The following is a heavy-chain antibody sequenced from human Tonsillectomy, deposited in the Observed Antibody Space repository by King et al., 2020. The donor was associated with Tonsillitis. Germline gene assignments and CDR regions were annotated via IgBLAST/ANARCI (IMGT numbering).Heavy chain of an antibody. J-gene: IGHJ4*02. V-gene: IGHV3-23*04. D-gene: IGHD3-3*01. CDR1: GFTFSSYA. CDR3: AIPGITIFGVVIPNFDY. CDR2: ISGSGGST. Sequence: VQLVESGGGLVQPGGSLRLSCAASGFTFSSYAMSWVRQAPGKGLEWVSAISGSGGSTYYADPVKGRFTISRDNSKNTLYLQMNSLRAEDTAVYYCAIPGITIFGVVIPNFDYWGQGTLVTVSS.